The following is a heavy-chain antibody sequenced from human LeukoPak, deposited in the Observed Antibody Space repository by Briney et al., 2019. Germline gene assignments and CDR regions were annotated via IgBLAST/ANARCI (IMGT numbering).Heavy chain of an antibody. Sequence: PETSLRLSCAASGFTFSNYAIYWVRQAPGKGLEWVSVISTDGNYKYYADSVEGRFAVSRDNSKNIVYLQMNSLSADDTAVYYCARRPVPTIKGHFDSWGQGTLVTVSS. CDR3: ARRPVPTIKGHFDS. V-gene: IGHV3-30*09. CDR2: ISTDGNYK. D-gene: IGHD5-24*01. CDR1: GFTFSNYA. J-gene: IGHJ4*02.